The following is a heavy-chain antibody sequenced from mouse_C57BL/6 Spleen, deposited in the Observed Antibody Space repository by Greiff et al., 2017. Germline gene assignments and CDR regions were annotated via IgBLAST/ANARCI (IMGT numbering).Heavy chain of an antibody. D-gene: IGHD2-2*01. CDR1: GFSFNTYA. CDR2: IRSKSNNYAT. V-gene: IGHV10-1*01. CDR3: VRHADGYDEGAFDY. J-gene: IGHJ2*01. Sequence: EVKLVESGGGLVQPKGSLKLSCAASGFSFNTYAMNWVRQAPGKGLEWVARIRSKSNNYATYYADSVKDRFTISRDDSESMLYLQMNNLKTEDTAMYYCVRHADGYDEGAFDYWGQGTTRTVSS.